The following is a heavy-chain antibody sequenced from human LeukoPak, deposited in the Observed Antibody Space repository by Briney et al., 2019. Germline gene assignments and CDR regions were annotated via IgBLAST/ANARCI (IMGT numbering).Heavy chain of an antibody. CDR2: ISSSGSTI. CDR3: AARYFDWLSTGTGYYFDY. J-gene: IGHJ4*02. Sequence: PGRSLRLSCAASGFTFSSYGMHWVRQAPGKGLEWVSYISSSGSTIYYADSVKGRFTISRDNAKNSLYLQMNSLRAEDTAVYYCAARYFDWLSTGTGYYFDYWGQGTLVTVSS. D-gene: IGHD3-9*01. CDR1: GFTFSSYG. V-gene: IGHV3-48*04.